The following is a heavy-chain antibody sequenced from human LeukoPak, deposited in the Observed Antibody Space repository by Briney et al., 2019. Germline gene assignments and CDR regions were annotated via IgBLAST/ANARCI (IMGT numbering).Heavy chain of an antibody. V-gene: IGHV3-21*01. D-gene: IGHD6-13*01. CDR1: GFTFRTYS. CDR3: ARGLAVAGSYYFDY. CDR2: ISASSTYI. Sequence: GGSLRLSCAASGFTFRTYSMNWVRQSPGKGLEWVSSISASSTYIYYADSVKGRFTISRDNAENSLYLQMNSLRVEDTTVYYCARGLAVAGSYYFDYWGQGILVTVSS. J-gene: IGHJ4*02.